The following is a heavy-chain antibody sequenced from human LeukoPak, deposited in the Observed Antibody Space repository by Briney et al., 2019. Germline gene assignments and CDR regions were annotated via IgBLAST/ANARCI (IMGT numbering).Heavy chain of an antibody. CDR3: ARPRGGYSYADDSFDI. CDR2: ISSSSSYI. J-gene: IGHJ3*02. CDR1: GFTFSSYG. D-gene: IGHD5-18*01. V-gene: IGHV3-21*01. Sequence: PGGSLRLSCAASGFTFSSYGMNWVRQAPGGGLEWVSSISSSSSYIYYADSVKGRFTISRDNANNSLFLQMHSLRAEDTAFYYSARPRGGYSYADDSFDIWGQGTIVIVSS.